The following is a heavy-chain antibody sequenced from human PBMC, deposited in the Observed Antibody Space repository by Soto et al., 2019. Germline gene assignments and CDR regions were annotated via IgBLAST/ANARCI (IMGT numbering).Heavy chain of an antibody. D-gene: IGHD3-10*01. J-gene: IGHJ4*02. CDR1: GGTFSSYA. V-gene: IGHV1-69*13. CDR2: IIPIFGTA. CDR3: ARGALMVRGVIDY. Sequence: WASVKVSCKASGGTFSSYAISWVRQAPGQGLEWMGGIIPIFGTANYAQKFQGRVTITADESTSTAYMELSSLRSEDTAVYYCARGALMVRGVIDYWGQGTLVTVSS.